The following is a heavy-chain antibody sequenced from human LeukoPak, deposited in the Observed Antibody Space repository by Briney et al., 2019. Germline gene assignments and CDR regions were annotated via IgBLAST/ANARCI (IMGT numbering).Heavy chain of an antibody. J-gene: IGHJ5*02. V-gene: IGHV4-39*01. CDR1: GGSISSSSYY. Sequence: SETLSLTCTVSGGSISSSSYYWGWICQPPGKGLEWIGSIYYSGSTYYNPSLKSRVTISVDTSKNQFSLKLSSVTAADTAVYYCARHPSSLNYYYDSSGYYHNWFDPWGQGTLVTVSS. CDR2: IYYSGST. D-gene: IGHD3-22*01. CDR3: ARHPSSLNYYYDSSGYYHNWFDP.